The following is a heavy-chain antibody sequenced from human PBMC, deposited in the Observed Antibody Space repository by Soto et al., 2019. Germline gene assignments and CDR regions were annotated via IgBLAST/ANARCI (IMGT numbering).Heavy chain of an antibody. J-gene: IGHJ4*02. CDR2: INQSGVT. Sequence: SETLSLTCAVYGGSFSNYYWSWIRQPPGKGLEWIGEINQSGVTNYNPSLKSRVTISEDASKNQFSLKLSSVTAADTAVYYCARGNGIASRPADYWGQGTLVTVSS. CDR1: GGSFSNYY. D-gene: IGHD6-13*01. V-gene: IGHV4-34*01. CDR3: ARGNGIASRPADY.